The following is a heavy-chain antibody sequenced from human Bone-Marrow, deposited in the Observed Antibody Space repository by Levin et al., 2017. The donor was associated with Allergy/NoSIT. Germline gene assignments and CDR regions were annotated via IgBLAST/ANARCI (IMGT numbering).Heavy chain of an antibody. V-gene: IGHV3-21*01. CDR1: GFTFSTYN. D-gene: IGHD6-13*01. CDR2: ISSSSSYV. Sequence: GGSLRLSCAASGFTFSTYNMNWVRQAPGKGLEWVSSISSSSSYVYSADSVKGRFTISRDNAKNSLYLQMTSLRAEDTAVYYCARGSSWYDTWYFGLWGRGTLVTVSS. J-gene: IGHJ2*01. CDR3: ARGSSWYDTWYFGL.